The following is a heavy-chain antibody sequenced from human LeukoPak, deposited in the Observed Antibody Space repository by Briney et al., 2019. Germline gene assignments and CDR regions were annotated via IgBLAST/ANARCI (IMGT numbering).Heavy chain of an antibody. Sequence: GGSLRLSCAASGFTFSSYGMHWVRQAPGKGLEWVAVISYDGSNKYYADSVKGRFTISRDNSKNSLYLQMNSLRAEDTAVYYCARARGYYYDSSAPTHFDYWGQGTLVTVSS. V-gene: IGHV3-30*03. CDR2: ISYDGSNK. CDR1: GFTFSSYG. CDR3: ARARGYYYDSSAPTHFDY. J-gene: IGHJ4*02. D-gene: IGHD3-22*01.